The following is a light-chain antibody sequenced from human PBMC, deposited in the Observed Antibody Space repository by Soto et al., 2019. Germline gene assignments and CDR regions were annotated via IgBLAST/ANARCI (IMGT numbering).Light chain of an antibody. CDR1: QSLATN. Sequence: EIVMTRSPVTLSVSPGERVTLSCRASQSLATNLAWYQQKPGQTPRLVIYGISARASGIPGRFSGSGFGTDFTLTISSLQPEDSAVYYCQQYLDWPLTFGGGTKVEI. CDR2: GIS. V-gene: IGKV3-15*01. J-gene: IGKJ4*01. CDR3: QQYLDWPLT.